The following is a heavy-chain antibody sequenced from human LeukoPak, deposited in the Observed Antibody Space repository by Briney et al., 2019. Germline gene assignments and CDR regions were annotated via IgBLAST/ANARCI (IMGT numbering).Heavy chain of an antibody. V-gene: IGHV3-23*01. CDR3: AKDRYSIWYLTLDY. Sequence: GGSLRLSCAASGFTFSSYAMSWVRQAPGKGLEWVSVISGSGGSTSYADSVKGRFTISRDNSMNTQYLQMNRLRDEDTAVYYCAKDRYSIWYLTLDYWGQGTLVTVSS. CDR2: ISGSGGST. J-gene: IGHJ4*02. CDR1: GFTFSSYA. D-gene: IGHD6-13*01.